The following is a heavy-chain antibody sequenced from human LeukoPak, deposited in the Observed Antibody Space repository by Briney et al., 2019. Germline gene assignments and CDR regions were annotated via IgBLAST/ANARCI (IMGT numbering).Heavy chain of an antibody. CDR3: ARVPPLAAYYYYGIDV. D-gene: IGHD3-16*01. CDR1: GFTFSSYA. V-gene: IGHV3-23*01. CDR2: VSGSGTST. Sequence: GGSLRLSCAASGFTFSSYAMSWVRQAPGKGLEWVSGVSGSGTSTPYADSVKGRFTISRDNFKKTLYLQMNSLRAEDTAVYYCARVPPLAAYYYYGIDVWGQGTTVTVSS. J-gene: IGHJ6*02.